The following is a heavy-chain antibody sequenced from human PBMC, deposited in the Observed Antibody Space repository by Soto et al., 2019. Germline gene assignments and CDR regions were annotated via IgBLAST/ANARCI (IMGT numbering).Heavy chain of an antibody. D-gene: IGHD2-2*01. CDR1: GYTFTSYG. CDR2: ISAYNGNT. J-gene: IGHJ6*02. V-gene: IGHV1-18*04. CDR3: ARDYRDIVVVPAAKSYYYYGMDV. Sequence: GASVKVSCKASGYTFTSYGISWVRQAPGQGLEWMGWISAYNGNTNYAQKLQGRVTMTTDTSTSTAYMELRSLRSDDTAVYYCARDYRDIVVVPAAKSYYYYGMDVWGQGTTVTVS.